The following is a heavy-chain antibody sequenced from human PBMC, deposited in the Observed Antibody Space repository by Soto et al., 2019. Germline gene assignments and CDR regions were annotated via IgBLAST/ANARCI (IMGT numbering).Heavy chain of an antibody. Sequence: PSEPLSLTCTVSGGSGSSCRSYWIWIRRPPGKGLEWLGYIYYSGSTNYNPSLKSRVTISVDTSKSRCSLKLSSVTAAVTAVYYGADTRNYYYGMDVWGQGTTVTVSS. CDR1: GGSGSSCRSY. D-gene: IGHD5-18*01. J-gene: IGHJ6*02. CDR2: IYYSGST. CDR3: ADTRNYYYGMDV. V-gene: IGHV4-61*01.